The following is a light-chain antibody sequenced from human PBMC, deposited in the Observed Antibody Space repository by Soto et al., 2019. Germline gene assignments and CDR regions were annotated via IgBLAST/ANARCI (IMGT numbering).Light chain of an antibody. CDR1: SSDVASYNL. CDR3: AAWDDSLNAL. CDR2: EGS. Sequence: QSVLTQPASVSGSPGQSITISCTGTSSDVASYNLVSWYQQLPGKAPKLMIYEGSKRPSGVSNRFSGSKSGNTASLTISGLQAEDEADYYCAAWDDSLNALFGTGTKVTV. V-gene: IGLV2-23*01. J-gene: IGLJ1*01.